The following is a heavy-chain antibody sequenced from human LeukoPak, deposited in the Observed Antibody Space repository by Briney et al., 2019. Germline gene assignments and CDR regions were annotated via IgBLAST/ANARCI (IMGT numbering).Heavy chain of an antibody. J-gene: IGHJ4*02. Sequence: SQTLSLTCTVSGGSISSGGYYWSWIRQHPGKGLEWIGYIYYSGSTYYNQSLKSRVTISVDTSKNQFSLKLSSVTAADTAYYFCARDSGYNFSDYWGQGTLVTVSS. V-gene: IGHV4-31*03. CDR2: IYYSGST. CDR3: ARDSGYNFSDY. CDR1: GGSISSGGYY. D-gene: IGHD5-12*01.